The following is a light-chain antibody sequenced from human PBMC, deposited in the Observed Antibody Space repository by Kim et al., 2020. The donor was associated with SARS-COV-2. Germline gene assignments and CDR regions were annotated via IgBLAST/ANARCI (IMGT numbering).Light chain of an antibody. V-gene: IGLV2-11*01. CDR3: CSYVGRYV. Sequence: QSALTQPRSVSGSPGQSVTISCTGTSSDVTSYNYVSWYQHHPGKAPKAMIYDVSKRPSGVPDRFSGSKSGNTASLTISGLQADDEADYYCCSYVGRYVLGTGTKVTVL. J-gene: IGLJ1*01. CDR2: DVS. CDR1: SSDVTSYNY.